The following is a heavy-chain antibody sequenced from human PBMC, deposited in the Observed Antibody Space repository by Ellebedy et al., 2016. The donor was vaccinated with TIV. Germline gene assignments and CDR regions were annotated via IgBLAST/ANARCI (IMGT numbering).Heavy chain of an antibody. CDR1: GGTFSSYA. CDR2: IIPIFGTA. V-gene: IGHV1-69*13. CDR3: ARSGYSGYEGSYYYYGMDV. Sequence: AASVKVSCKASGGTFSSYAISWVRQAPGQGLEWMGGIIPIFGTANYAQKFQGRVTITADESTSTAYMELSSLRSEDTAVYYCARSGYSGYEGSYYYYGMDVWGQGTTVTVSS. J-gene: IGHJ6*02. D-gene: IGHD5-12*01.